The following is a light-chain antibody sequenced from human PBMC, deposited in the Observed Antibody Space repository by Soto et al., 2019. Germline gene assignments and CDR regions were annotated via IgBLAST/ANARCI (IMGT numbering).Light chain of an antibody. CDR1: QSVSSSY. V-gene: IGKV3-20*01. CDR3: QQYGTSPPST. J-gene: IGKJ5*01. CDR2: GAS. Sequence: EIVLTQSPGTLSLSPGERATLSCRASQSVSSSYLAWYQQKPGQAPRLLINGASSRATGIPDRFSGSGSGTVFTLTINRLEPEDFAVYYCQQYGTSPPSTFGQGTRLEIK.